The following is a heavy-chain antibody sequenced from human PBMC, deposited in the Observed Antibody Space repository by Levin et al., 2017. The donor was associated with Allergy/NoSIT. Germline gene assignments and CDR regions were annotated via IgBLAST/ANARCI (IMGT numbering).Heavy chain of an antibody. D-gene: IGHD6-13*01. J-gene: IGHJ1*01. CDR1: GFTFRSYG. Sequence: GGSLRLSCAASGFTFRSYGMHWVRQAPGKGLEWVAVISYDGSTIYYADSVKGRFTISRDNSKNTLYLQMDSLRGDDTSVYYCAGSSSWGFFQHWGQGTLVTVSS. CDR3: AGSSSWGFFQH. V-gene: IGHV3-30*03. CDR2: ISYDGSTI.